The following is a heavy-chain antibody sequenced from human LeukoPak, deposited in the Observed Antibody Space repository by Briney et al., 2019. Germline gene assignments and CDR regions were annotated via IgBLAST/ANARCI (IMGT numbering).Heavy chain of an antibody. CDR3: ASFRFLEWSYYYYGMDV. Sequence: SETLSLTCAVYGGSFSGYYWSWIRQPPGKGLEWIGEINHSGGTNYNPSLKSRVTISVDTSKNQFSLKLSSVTAADTAVYYCASFRFLEWSYYYYGMDVWGQGTTVTVSS. CDR1: GGSFSGYY. V-gene: IGHV4-34*01. D-gene: IGHD3-3*01. J-gene: IGHJ6*01. CDR2: INHSGGT.